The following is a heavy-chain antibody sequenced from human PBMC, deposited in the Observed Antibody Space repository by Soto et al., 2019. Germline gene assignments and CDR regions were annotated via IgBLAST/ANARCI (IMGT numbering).Heavy chain of an antibody. CDR2: IWYDGSNK. CDR1: GFTFSSYG. V-gene: IGHV3-33*01. CDR3: ARSAYSSSWYGDY. J-gene: IGHJ4*02. D-gene: IGHD6-13*01. Sequence: ESGGGVVQPGRSLRLSCAASGFTFSSYGMHWVRQAPGKGLEWVAVIWYDGSNKYYADSVKGRFTISRDNSKNTLYLQMNSLRAEDTAVYYCARSAYSSSWYGDYWGQGTLVTVSS.